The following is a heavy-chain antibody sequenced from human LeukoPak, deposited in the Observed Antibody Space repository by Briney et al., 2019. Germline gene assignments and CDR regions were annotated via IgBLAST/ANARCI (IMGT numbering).Heavy chain of an antibody. D-gene: IGHD3-22*01. J-gene: IGHJ4*02. CDR1: GYSFTSYW. CDR3: ARRAYYDSSGYQIEYYFDY. V-gene: IGHV5-51*01. Sequence: GESLKISCKGSGYSFTSYWIGWVRQMPGKGLEWMGIIYPGDSDTRYSPSFQGQVTISADKSISTAYLQWSSLKASYTAMYYCARRAYYDSSGYQIEYYFDYWGQGTLVTVSS. CDR2: IYPGDSDT.